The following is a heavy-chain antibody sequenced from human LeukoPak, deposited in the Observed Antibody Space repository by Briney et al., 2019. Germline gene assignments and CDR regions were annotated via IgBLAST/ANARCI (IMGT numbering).Heavy chain of an antibody. CDR2: ISAYNGNT. V-gene: IGHV1-18*01. J-gene: IGHJ4*02. CDR1: GYTFTSYG. D-gene: IGHD3-16*02. CDR3: ARDYDYVWGSYRYTALIDC. Sequence: ASVKVSCKASGYTFTSYGISWVRQAPGQGLEWMGWISAYNGNTNYAQKLQGRVTMTTDTSTSTAYMELRSLRSDDTAVYYCARDYDYVWGSYRYTALIDCWGQGTLVTVSS.